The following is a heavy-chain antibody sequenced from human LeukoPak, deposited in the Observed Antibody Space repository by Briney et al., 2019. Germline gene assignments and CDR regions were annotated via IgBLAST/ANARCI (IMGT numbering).Heavy chain of an antibody. J-gene: IGHJ5*02. CDR2: INHSGST. V-gene: IGHV4-34*01. Sequence: SETLSLTCAVYGGSFSGYCWSWIRQPPGKGLEWIGEINHSGSTNDNPSLKSRVTISVDTSKNQFSLKLSSVTAADTAVYYCARRSGFWSGYYTGYNWFDPWGQGTLVTVSS. D-gene: IGHD3-3*01. CDR1: GGSFSGYC. CDR3: ARRSGFWSGYYTGYNWFDP.